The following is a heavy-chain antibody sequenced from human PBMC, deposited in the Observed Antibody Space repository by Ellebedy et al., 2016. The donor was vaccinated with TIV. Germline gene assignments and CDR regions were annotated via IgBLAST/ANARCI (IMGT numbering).Heavy chain of an antibody. CDR1: GFTVSSNY. CDR3: ARAMAMSDAFDI. Sequence: GESLKISCAASGFTVSSNYMSWVRQAPGKGLEWVSVIYSGGSTYYADSVKGRFTISRDNSKNTLYPQMNSLRAEDTAVYYCARAMAMSDAFDIWGQGTMVTVSS. CDR2: IYSGGST. D-gene: IGHD5-24*01. V-gene: IGHV3-53*01. J-gene: IGHJ3*02.